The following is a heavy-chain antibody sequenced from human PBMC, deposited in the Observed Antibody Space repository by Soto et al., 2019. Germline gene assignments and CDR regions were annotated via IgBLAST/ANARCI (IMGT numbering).Heavy chain of an antibody. Sequence: QVQLQESGPGLVKPSETLSLTCSVSGGSISGGSYYWNWIRQPPGKGLEWIGYIYHSGSTNYNPSLKSRVTISLDTSKNQCSLNLRSVTAADTAVYYCARAVSFGESDSWGQGILVTVSS. CDR2: IYHSGST. J-gene: IGHJ4*02. V-gene: IGHV4-61*01. CDR3: ARAVSFGESDS. CDR1: GGSISGGSYY. D-gene: IGHD3-10*01.